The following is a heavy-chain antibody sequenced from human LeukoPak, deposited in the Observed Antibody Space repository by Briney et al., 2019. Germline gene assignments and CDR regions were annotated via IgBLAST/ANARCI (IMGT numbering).Heavy chain of an antibody. CDR3: ARSRTKNDY. CDR1: GFTFSSYW. V-gene: IGHV3-7*01. J-gene: IGHJ4*02. D-gene: IGHD1-7*01. CDR2: IKEDGSEK. Sequence: PGGSLRLSCTASGFTFSSYWMSWVRQAPGKGLEWVANIKEDGSEKYYVDSVTGRFIISRDNAKNSLYLQMNSLRAEDTAVYYCARSRTKNDYWGQGTLVTVSS.